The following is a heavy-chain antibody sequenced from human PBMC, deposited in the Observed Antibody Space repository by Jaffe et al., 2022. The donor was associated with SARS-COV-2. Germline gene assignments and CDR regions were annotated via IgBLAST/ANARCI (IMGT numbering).Heavy chain of an antibody. CDR2: ISYDGSNK. V-gene: IGHV3-30*18. Sequence: QVQLVESGGGVVQPGRSLRLSCAASGFTFSSYGMHWVRQAPGKGLEWVAVISYDGSNKYYADSVKGRFTISRDNSKNTLYLQMNSLRAEDTAVYYCAKDRAAYDSSGYPGGYWGQGTLVTVSS. D-gene: IGHD3-22*01. CDR1: GFTFSSYG. J-gene: IGHJ4*02. CDR3: AKDRAAYDSSGYPGGY.